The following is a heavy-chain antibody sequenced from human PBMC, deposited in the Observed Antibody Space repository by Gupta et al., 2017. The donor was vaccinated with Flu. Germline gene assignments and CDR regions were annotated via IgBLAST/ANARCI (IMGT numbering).Heavy chain of an antibody. Sequence: EVHVVESGGGLVQPGRSLTLSYTTSGFTFGEYAMSWFRQAPGKGLEWVGFIRSKAHGGTTEYAASVKGRFSISRDESKTIAYLQMNSLKTEDTGVYYCTRDGPHDYGDYAIFDSWGQGALVTVSS. CDR1: GFTFGEYA. D-gene: IGHD4-17*01. V-gene: IGHV3-49*03. J-gene: IGHJ4*02. CDR3: TRDGPHDYGDYAIFDS. CDR2: IRSKAHGGTT.